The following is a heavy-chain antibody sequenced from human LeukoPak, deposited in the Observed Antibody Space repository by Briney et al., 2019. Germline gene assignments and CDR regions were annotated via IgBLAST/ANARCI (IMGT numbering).Heavy chain of an antibody. D-gene: IGHD2-8*01. CDR2: ISSSGNII. Sequence: PGGSLRLSCAASGFTFSDYYMSWIRQAPGKGLEWVSYISSSGNIIYYADSVKGRFSISRDNAKNSLYLQMNSLRAEDTAMYYCARIADQVYYYMDVWGKGTTVTISS. CDR3: ARIADQVYYYMDV. V-gene: IGHV3-11*01. CDR1: GFTFSDYY. J-gene: IGHJ6*03.